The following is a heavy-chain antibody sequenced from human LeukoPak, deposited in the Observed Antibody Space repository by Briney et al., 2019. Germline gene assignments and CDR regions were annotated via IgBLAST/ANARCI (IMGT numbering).Heavy chain of an antibody. Sequence: SETLSLTCTVSGGSISSYYWSWIRQPPGKGLEWIGHIYYSGSTNYNPSLKSRVIISVDTSKNQFSLKLSSVTAADTAVYYCARGVRGSTAAGTFDYWGQGTLVTVSS. CDR2: IYYSGST. CDR1: GGSISSYY. CDR3: ARGVRGSTAAGTFDY. D-gene: IGHD6-13*01. V-gene: IGHV4-59*01. J-gene: IGHJ4*02.